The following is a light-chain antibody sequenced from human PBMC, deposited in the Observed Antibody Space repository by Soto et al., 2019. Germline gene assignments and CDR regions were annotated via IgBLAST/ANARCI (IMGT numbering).Light chain of an antibody. CDR3: SSYTTSAPYV. Sequence: QSALTQPASVSGSPGQSITISCTVTSSDVGDYNYVSWYQKHPGKAPKLMIYEVTNRPSGVSNRFSGSKSGNTASLTISGLQAEDEADYYCSSYTTSAPYVFGSGTKLTVL. V-gene: IGLV2-14*01. CDR1: SSDVGDYNY. J-gene: IGLJ1*01. CDR2: EVT.